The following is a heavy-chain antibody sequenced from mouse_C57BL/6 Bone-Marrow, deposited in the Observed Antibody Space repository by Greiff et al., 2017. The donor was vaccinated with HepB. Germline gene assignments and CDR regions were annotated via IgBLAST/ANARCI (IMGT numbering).Heavy chain of an antibody. D-gene: IGHD1-1*01. CDR1: GYTFTSYW. CDR2: IDPISGGT. J-gene: IGHJ4*01. Sequence: QVQLQQPGAELVKPGASVTLSCKASGYTFTSYWMHWVKQRPGRGLEWIGRIDPISGGTKYNEKFKRKATLTVDKSSSTAYMQLSSLTSAHSAVYYCASGFSFITTPLYAMDYWGQGTSVTVSS. V-gene: IGHV1-72*01. CDR3: ASGFSFITTPLYAMDY.